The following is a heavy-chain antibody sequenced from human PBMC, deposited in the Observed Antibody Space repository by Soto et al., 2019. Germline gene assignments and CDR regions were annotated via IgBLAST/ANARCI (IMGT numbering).Heavy chain of an antibody. J-gene: IGHJ6*02. Sequence: GESLKISCAASGFTFSNYDMHWVRQAPGEGLEWVSGIGAASDTYYPVSVQGRFTVSRDNAKKSLYLQMNSLRAGDTAVYYCARGAMGPGDYFYGMDVWGQGTTATVSS. CDR3: ARGAMGPGDYFYGMDV. CDR1: GFTFSNYD. V-gene: IGHV3-13*01. CDR2: IGAASDT. D-gene: IGHD1-1*01.